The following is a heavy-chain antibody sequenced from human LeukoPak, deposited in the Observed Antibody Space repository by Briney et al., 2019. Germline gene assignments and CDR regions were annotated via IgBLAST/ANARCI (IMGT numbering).Heavy chain of an antibody. D-gene: IGHD3-22*01. CDR3: ANGYYDSSGYSDH. Sequence: ASVKVSCKASGGTFSSYAISWVRQAPGQGLEWMGRIIPIFGIANYAQKFQGRVTITADKSTSTAYMELSSLRSEDTAVYYCANGYYDSSGYSDHWGQGTLVTVSS. V-gene: IGHV1-69*04. J-gene: IGHJ4*02. CDR1: GGTFSSYA. CDR2: IIPIFGIA.